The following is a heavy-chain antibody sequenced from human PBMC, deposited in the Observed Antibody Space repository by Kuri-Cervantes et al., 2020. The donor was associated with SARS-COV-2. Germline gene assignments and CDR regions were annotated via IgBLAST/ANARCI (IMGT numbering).Heavy chain of an antibody. D-gene: IGHD2-2*01. CDR3: ARDSSIVVGRKGYYGMDV. CDR1: GVTFSSYA. Sequence: GESLKISCAASGVTFSSYAMHWVRQAPGKGLEWVAVISYDGSNKYYADSVKGRFTISRDNAKNSLYLQMNSLRVEDTAVYYCARDSSIVVGRKGYYGMDVWGQGTTVTVSS. CDR2: ISYDGSNK. V-gene: IGHV3-30-3*01. J-gene: IGHJ6*02.